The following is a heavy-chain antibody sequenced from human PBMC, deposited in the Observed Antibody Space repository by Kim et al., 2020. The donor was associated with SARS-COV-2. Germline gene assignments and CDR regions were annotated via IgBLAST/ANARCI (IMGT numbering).Heavy chain of an antibody. CDR3: ARDRAPLVLRGARFDP. CDR2: INTNTGNP. CDR1: GYTFTSYA. J-gene: IGHJ5*02. V-gene: IGHV7-4-1*02. Sequence: ASVKVSCKASGYTFTSYAMNWVRQAPGQGLEWMGWINTNTGNPTYAQGFTGRFVFSLDTSVSTAYLQISSLKAEDTAVYYCARDRAPLVLRGARFDPWGQGTLVTVSS. D-gene: IGHD3-10*01.